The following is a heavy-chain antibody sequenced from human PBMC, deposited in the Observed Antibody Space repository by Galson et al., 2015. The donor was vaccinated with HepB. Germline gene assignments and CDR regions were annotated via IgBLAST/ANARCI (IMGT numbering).Heavy chain of an antibody. J-gene: IGHJ4*02. V-gene: IGHV1-18*04. Sequence: SVKVSCKASGYTFTSYGISWVRQAPGQGLEWMGWISGYNGNTRHAQKLQDRLTMTTDTSTTTAYMELRSLRSDDTAVYYCARNEGEVVVIDHWGQGTLVTVSS. CDR1: GYTFTSYG. D-gene: IGHD3-22*01. CDR3: ARNEGEVVVIDH. CDR2: ISGYNGNT.